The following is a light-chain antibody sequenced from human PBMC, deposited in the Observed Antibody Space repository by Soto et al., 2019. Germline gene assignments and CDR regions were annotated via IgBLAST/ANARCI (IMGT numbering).Light chain of an antibody. CDR3: QQLNSYPIT. V-gene: IGKV1-9*01. CDR1: QGISSY. Sequence: DMQLTQSPSFLSASVGDSVTSTCRASQGISSYLAWYQQKPGKAPKLLIYVASTLQSGVPSRFSGSGSGTEFTLTISSLQPEDFATYYCQQLNSYPITFGQGTRLEIK. CDR2: VAS. J-gene: IGKJ5*01.